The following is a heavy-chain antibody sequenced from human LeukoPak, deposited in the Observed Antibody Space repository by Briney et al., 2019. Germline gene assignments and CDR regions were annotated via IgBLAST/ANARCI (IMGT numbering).Heavy chain of an antibody. CDR1: GGSISSGGYY. CDR2: IYYSGST. D-gene: IGHD3-10*01. J-gene: IGHJ4*02. Sequence: SETLSLTCTVSGGSISSGGYYWSWIRQHPGKGLEWIGYIYYSGSTYYNPSLKSRVTISVDTSKNQFSLKLSSVTAADTAVYYCARFSARVNSLYFDYWGQGTLVTVSS. CDR3: ARFSARVNSLYFDY. V-gene: IGHV4-31*03.